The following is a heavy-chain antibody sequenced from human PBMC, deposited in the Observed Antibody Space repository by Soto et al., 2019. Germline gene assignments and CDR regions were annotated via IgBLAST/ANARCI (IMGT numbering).Heavy chain of an antibody. CDR3: ARDGHSSAPGFDY. V-gene: IGHV1-18*01. CDR1: GYTFTSYG. J-gene: IGHJ4*02. D-gene: IGHD6-19*01. CDR2: ISGYNGNT. Sequence: QVQLVQSGAEVKKPGASVKVSCKASGYTFTSYGISWVRQAPGQGLEWMGWISGYNGNTNYAQKLQGRVTMTIDTHTSKGYREPRSLRSDATAVYFCARDGHSSAPGFDYWGQGTLVTVSS.